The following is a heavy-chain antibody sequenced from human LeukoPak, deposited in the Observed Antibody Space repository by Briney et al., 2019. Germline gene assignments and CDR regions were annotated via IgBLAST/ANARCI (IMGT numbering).Heavy chain of an antibody. CDR2: MHNSGST. CDR3: ARSRSRYSYGNDY. D-gene: IGHD5-18*01. Sequence: SETLSLTCTVSGGSISSYYWSWIRQPPGKGLEWIGYMHNSGSTNYNPSLKSRVTISVDTSKNQFSLKLSSVTAADTAVYYCARSRSRYSYGNDYWGQGTLVTVSS. V-gene: IGHV4-59*08. J-gene: IGHJ4*02. CDR1: GGSISSYY.